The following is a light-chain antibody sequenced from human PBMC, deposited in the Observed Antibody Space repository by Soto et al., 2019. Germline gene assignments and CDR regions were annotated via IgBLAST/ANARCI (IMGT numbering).Light chain of an antibody. CDR2: GAS. CDR3: QQYGSSLRT. Sequence: EIVLTHSPGTLSLSPWERATLSCRASQSVSSSYLAWYQQKPGQAPRLLIYGASSRATGIPDRFSGSGSGTDFTLTISRLEPEDFAVYYCQQYGSSLRTFGGGTKVDIK. CDR1: QSVSSSY. V-gene: IGKV3-20*01. J-gene: IGKJ4*01.